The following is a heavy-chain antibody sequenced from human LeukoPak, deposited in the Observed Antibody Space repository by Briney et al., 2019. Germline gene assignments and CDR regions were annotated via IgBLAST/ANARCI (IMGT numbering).Heavy chain of an antibody. J-gene: IGHJ4*02. CDR1: GFTFSSYW. V-gene: IGHV3-7*01. D-gene: IGHD3-3*01. Sequence: GGSLRLSCAASGFTFSSYWMSWVRQAPGKGLEWVANIKQVGSEKYYVDSVKGRFTISRDNAKNSLYLQMNSLRAEDTAVYYCARVASIDYYDFWSGYYSIYDYWGQGTLVTVSS. CDR2: IKQVGSEK. CDR3: ARVASIDYYDFWSGYYSIYDY.